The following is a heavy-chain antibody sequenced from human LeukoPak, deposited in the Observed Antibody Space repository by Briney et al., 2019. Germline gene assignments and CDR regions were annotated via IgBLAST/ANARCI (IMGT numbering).Heavy chain of an antibody. CDR2: ISSGSITI. J-gene: IGHJ4*02. V-gene: IGHV3-48*01. CDR1: GFTFSNYS. Sequence: GGSLRLSCAASGFTFSNYSMNWVRQAPGKGLEWVSYISSGSITIYYADSVKGRFTISRDNAKNSLYLQMNSLRAEDTAVYYCARVLVGSSSWYDYWGQGTLVTVSS. D-gene: IGHD6-13*01. CDR3: ARVLVGSSSWYDY.